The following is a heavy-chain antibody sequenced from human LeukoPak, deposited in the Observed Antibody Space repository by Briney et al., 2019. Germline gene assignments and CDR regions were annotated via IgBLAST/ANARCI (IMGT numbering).Heavy chain of an antibody. CDR1: GFTFSSYW. CDR3: ARGGSSSWTDY. J-gene: IGHJ4*02. V-gene: IGHV3-74*01. Sequence: GGSLRLSCAASGFTFSSYWMHWVRQAPGKGLVWVSRINGDGSSTSYADSVKGRFTISRDNAKNTLYLQMNSLRAEDTAVYYCARGGSSSWTDYWGQGTLVTVSS. D-gene: IGHD6-13*01. CDR2: INGDGSST.